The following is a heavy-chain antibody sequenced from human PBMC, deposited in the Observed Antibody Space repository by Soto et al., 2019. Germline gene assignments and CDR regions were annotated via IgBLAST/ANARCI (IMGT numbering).Heavy chain of an antibody. D-gene: IGHD3-16*02. CDR1: GYTFTSYD. CDR3: ARGTNNYDYIWRSYRRTLDY. CDR2: MNPNSGNT. Sequence: ASVEVSCKASGYTFTSYDINWVRQATGQGLEWMRWMNPNSGNTGYAQKFQGRVTKTRNTSISTAYMERSSLRSEDTAVYYCARGTNNYDYIWRSYRRTLDYWGQGTLVTVSS. J-gene: IGHJ4*02. V-gene: IGHV1-8*01.